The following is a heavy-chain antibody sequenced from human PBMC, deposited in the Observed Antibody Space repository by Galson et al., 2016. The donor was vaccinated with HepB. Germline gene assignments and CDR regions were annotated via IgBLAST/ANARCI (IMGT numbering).Heavy chain of an antibody. D-gene: IGHD1-26*01. Sequence: SVKVSCKASGYTFTSYGISWVRQAPGQGLEWMGWISAYNGNTSYAQKLQDRVTMTTDASTSTAYMELRSLRSDDTAVYYCARDTDGGATSFDYWGQGTLVTVSS. CDR3: ARDTDGGATSFDY. V-gene: IGHV1-18*01. CDR2: ISAYNGNT. J-gene: IGHJ4*02. CDR1: GYTFTSYG.